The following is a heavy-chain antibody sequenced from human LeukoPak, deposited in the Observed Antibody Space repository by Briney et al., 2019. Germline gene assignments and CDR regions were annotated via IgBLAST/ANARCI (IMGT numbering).Heavy chain of an antibody. V-gene: IGHV4-59*01. D-gene: IGHD3-22*01. CDR1: GGSISSYY. J-gene: IGHJ4*02. CDR3: ARGADSSGYYSIFYFDY. Sequence: SETLSLTCTVSGGSISSYYWNWIRQPPGKGLEWIGYIYYSGSTNYNPSLKSRVTISVVTSKNQFSLKLSSVTAADTAVYYCARGADSSGYYSIFYFDYWGQGTLVTVSS. CDR2: IYYSGST.